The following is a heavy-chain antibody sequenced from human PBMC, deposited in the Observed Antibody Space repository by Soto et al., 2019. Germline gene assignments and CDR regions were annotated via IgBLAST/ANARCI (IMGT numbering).Heavy chain of an antibody. Sequence: PGGSLRLSCAASGFAFSNYAMSRVRQAPGKGLEWVSAISGSGGSTYYADSVKGRFTISRDNSKNTLSLQMNSLRAEDTAVYYCAKGLPTVIVVVTHFDYWGHGTLVTVSS. CDR3: AKGLPTVIVVVTHFDY. D-gene: IGHD3-22*01. CDR1: GFAFSNYA. V-gene: IGHV3-23*01. J-gene: IGHJ4*01. CDR2: ISGSGGST.